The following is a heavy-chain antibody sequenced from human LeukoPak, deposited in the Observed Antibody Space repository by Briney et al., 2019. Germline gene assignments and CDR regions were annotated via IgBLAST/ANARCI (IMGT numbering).Heavy chain of an antibody. D-gene: IGHD4-17*01. CDR3: ARDRDDYGDPDAFDM. J-gene: IGHJ3*02. Sequence: YAQNLQGRVTMTTDTSTSTAYMEVRSLRSDDTAVYYCARDRDDYGDPDAFDMWGQGTMVTVSS. V-gene: IGHV1-18*01.